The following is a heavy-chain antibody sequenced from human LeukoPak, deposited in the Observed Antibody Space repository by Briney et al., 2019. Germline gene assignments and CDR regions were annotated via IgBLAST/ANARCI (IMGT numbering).Heavy chain of an antibody. J-gene: IGHJ5*02. CDR1: GFTFSDYY. CDR3: ASFGSGSAGDENWFDP. Sequence: GGSLRLSCAASGFTFSDYYMSWIRQAPGKGLEWVSYISSSGSTIYYADSVKGRFTISRDNAKNTLYLQMNSLRAEDTAVYYCASFGSGSAGDENWFDPWGQGTLVTVSS. D-gene: IGHD2-21*02. CDR2: ISSSGSTI. V-gene: IGHV3-11*04.